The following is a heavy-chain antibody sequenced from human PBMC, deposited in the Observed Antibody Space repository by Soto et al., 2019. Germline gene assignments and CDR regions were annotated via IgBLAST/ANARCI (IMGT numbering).Heavy chain of an antibody. V-gene: IGHV4-38-2*01. Sequence: SETLSLTCAVSGYSISSGYYWGWIRQPPGKGLEWIGSIYHSGSTYYNPSLKSRVTISVDTSKNQFSLKLSSVTAADTAVYYYARGGYSYGYYYGMDVWGQGTTVTVSS. J-gene: IGHJ6*02. D-gene: IGHD5-18*01. CDR2: IYHSGST. CDR3: ARGGYSYGYYYGMDV. CDR1: GYSISSGYY.